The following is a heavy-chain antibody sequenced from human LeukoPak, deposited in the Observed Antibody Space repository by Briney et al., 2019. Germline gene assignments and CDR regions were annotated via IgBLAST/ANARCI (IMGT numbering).Heavy chain of an antibody. V-gene: IGHV4-39*07. CDR1: GGSISSSSYY. Sequence: SEALSLTCTVSGGSISSSSYYWGWIRQPPGKGLEWIGRIYSSGSTNYNPSLRSRVTISVDTSKNQFSLKLSSVTAADTAVYYCARGTPSDFWSGYSPIDYWGQGTLVTVSS. D-gene: IGHD3-3*01. CDR2: IYSSGST. CDR3: ARGTPSDFWSGYSPIDY. J-gene: IGHJ4*02.